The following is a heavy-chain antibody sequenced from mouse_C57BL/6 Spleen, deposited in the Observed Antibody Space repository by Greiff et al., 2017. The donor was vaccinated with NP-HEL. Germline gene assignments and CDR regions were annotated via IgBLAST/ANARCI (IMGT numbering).Heavy chain of an antibody. Sequence: QVQLKESGPGLVQPSQSLSITCTVSGFSLTSYGVHWVRQSPGKGLEWLGVIWRGGSTDYNAAFMSRLSITKDNSKSQVFFKMNSLQADDTAIYYCAKNPYYYGSSFGYSYAMDYWGQGTSVTVSS. CDR3: AKNPYYYGSSFGYSYAMDY. D-gene: IGHD1-1*01. V-gene: IGHV2-5*01. J-gene: IGHJ4*01. CDR2: IWRGGST. CDR1: GFSLTSYG.